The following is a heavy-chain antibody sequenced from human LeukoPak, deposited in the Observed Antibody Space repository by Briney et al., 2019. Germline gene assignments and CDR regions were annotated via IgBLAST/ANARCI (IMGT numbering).Heavy chain of an antibody. Sequence: ASVKVSCKASGYTFTGYYFHWVRQAPGQGLEWMGIINPSGGSTSYAQKFQGRVTMTRDTSTSTVYMELSSLRSEDTAVYYCAREGRGATRYYYGMDVWGQGTTVTVSS. J-gene: IGHJ6*02. D-gene: IGHD1-26*01. CDR1: GYTFTGYY. V-gene: IGHV1-46*01. CDR2: INPSGGST. CDR3: AREGRGATRYYYGMDV.